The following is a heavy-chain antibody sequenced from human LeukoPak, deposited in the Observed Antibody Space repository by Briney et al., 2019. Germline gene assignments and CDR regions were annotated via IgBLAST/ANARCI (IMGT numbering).Heavy chain of an antibody. D-gene: IGHD4-17*01. CDR3: ARPPYGANSLYYFDY. CDR1: GYTFTRYY. V-gene: IGHV1-46*01. Sequence: ASVKVSCKASGYTFTRYYIHWVRQAPRQGLEWMGIINPSGGSTSYAQKFHGRVTMTRDTSTSTVYMELSSLRSEDTAVYYCARPPYGANSLYYFDYWGQGTLVTVSS. J-gene: IGHJ4*02. CDR2: INPSGGST.